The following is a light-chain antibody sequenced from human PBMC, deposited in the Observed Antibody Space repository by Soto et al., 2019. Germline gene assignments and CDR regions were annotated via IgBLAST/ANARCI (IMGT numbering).Light chain of an antibody. J-gene: IGKJ3*01. CDR1: QSISSW. CDR3: QQYNSYS. V-gene: IGKV1-5*03. Sequence: DIQMTQSPSTLSASVGDRVTITCRASQSISSWLAWDQQKPGKAPKLLIYKASSLESGVPSRFSGSGSGTEFTLPISSLQPDDFATYYCQQYNSYSFGPGTKVDIK. CDR2: KAS.